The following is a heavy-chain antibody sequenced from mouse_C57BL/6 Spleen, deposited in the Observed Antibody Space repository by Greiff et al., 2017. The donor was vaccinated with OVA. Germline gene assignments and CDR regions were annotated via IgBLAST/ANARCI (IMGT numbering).Heavy chain of an antibody. CDR2: IDPSDSYT. CDR3: ARLGGYENWDFDY. CDR1: GYTFTSYW. D-gene: IGHD2-2*01. J-gene: IGHJ2*01. Sequence: QVQLQQSGAELVMPGASVKLSCKASGYTFTSYWMHWVKQRPGQGLEWIGEIDPSDSYTNYNQKFKGKSTLTVDKSSSTAYMQLSSLTSEDSAVYYCARLGGYENWDFDYWGQGTTLTVSS. V-gene: IGHV1-69*01.